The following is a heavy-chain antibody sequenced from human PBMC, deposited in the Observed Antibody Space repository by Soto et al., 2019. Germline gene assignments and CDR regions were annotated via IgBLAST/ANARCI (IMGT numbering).Heavy chain of an antibody. D-gene: IGHD2-15*01. CDR2: IYPGDSDT. V-gene: IGHV5-51*03. J-gene: IGHJ6*03. Sequence: PGKSLKISCKGSGYSFTSYWIGWVRQMPGKGLEWMGIIYPGDSDTRYSPSFQGQVTISADKSISTAYLQWSSLKASDTAMYYCARGRYCSGGSCYYMDVWGKGTTVTVSS. CDR3: ARGRYCSGGSCYYMDV. CDR1: GYSFTSYW.